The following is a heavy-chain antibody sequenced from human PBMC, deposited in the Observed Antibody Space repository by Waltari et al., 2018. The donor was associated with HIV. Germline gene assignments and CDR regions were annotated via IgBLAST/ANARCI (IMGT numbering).Heavy chain of an antibody. J-gene: IGHJ6*02. CDR1: GFTFSIYG. D-gene: IGHD6-13*01. CDR2: INSDGSST. CDR3: ASGYSSSWRSDYYYYGMDV. V-gene: IGHV3-74*01. Sequence: EVQLVESGGGLVQPGGSLRLSCAASGFTFSIYGMHWVRQAPGKGLVWVSRINSDGSSTSYADSVKGRFTISRDNAKNTLYLQMNSLRAEDTAVYYCASGYSSSWRSDYYYYGMDVWGQGTTVTVSS.